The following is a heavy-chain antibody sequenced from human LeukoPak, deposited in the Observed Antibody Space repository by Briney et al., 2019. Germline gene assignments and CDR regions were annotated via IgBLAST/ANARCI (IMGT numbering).Heavy chain of an antibody. J-gene: IGHJ6*03. CDR2: IRYDGSNK. V-gene: IGHV3-30*02. CDR3: AREEVVVVPAAIAGAAVYYMDV. CDR1: GFTFSSYG. Sequence: PGGSLRLSCAASGFTFSSYGMHWVRQAPGKGLEWVAFIRYDGSNKYYADSVKGRFTISRDNSKNTLYLQMNSLRAEDTAVYYCAREEVVVVPAAIAGAAVYYMDVWGKGTTVTVSS. D-gene: IGHD2-2*01.